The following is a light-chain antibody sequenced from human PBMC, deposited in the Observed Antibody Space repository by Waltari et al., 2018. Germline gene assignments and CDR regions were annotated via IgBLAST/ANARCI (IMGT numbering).Light chain of an antibody. CDR3: SSFTSSTTGI. V-gene: IGLV2-14*03. Sequence: SALTQPDSVSGSPGQSITISCSGISSDSGGYEYVSWYQQHPGKAPKVIIYDVNNRHSGVSNLFSGSKSGSSASLTISGLQAEDEADYYCSSFTSSTTGIFGGGTKVTVL. J-gene: IGLJ2*01. CDR2: DVN. CDR1: SSDSGGYEY.